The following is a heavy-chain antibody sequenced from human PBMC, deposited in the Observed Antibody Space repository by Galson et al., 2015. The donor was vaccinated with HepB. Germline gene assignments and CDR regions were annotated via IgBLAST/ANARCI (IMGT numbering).Heavy chain of an antibody. CDR3: AKGQLGNSPPFDY. J-gene: IGHJ4*02. CDR2: ISGSGGST. V-gene: IGHV3-23*01. Sequence: SLRLSCAASGFTFSSYAMSWVRQAPGKGLEWVSVISGSGGSTYYADSVKGRFTISRDNSKNTLHLQMNSLRAEDTAVYYCAKGQLGNSPPFDYWGQGTLVTVSS. D-gene: IGHD7-27*01. CDR1: GFTFSSYA.